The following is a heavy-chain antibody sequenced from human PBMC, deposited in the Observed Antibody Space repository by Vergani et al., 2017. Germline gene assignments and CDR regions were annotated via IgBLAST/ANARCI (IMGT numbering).Heavy chain of an antibody. CDR1: GGSISPYY. D-gene: IGHD6-6*01. Sequence: QVQLQESGPGLVKPSETLSLTCIVSGGSISPYYWSWIRQPAGKGLEWIGRIYTSESTNYNPSLKSRVTMSVDTSKKHFSLKLSSVTAAVTAVYYCAREYSSSVGFLAYWGQGTVVTVSS. CDR3: AREYSSSVGFLAY. J-gene: IGHJ4*02. V-gene: IGHV4-4*07. CDR2: IYTSEST.